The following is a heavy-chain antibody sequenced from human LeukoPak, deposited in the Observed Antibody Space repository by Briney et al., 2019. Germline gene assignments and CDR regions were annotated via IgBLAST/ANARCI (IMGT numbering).Heavy chain of an antibody. CDR2: ISPYNGNT. J-gene: IGHJ3*02. V-gene: IGHV1-18*01. Sequence: ASVKVSCKASGYTFNNYGISWVRQVPGQGLEWMGWISPYNGNTKFAQKFQGRVTVTTETSTSTAYMELRSLRSDDTAGYYCARQSYFDGRGDDAFDIWGQGTMVTVSS. CDR3: ARQSYFDGRGDDAFDI. CDR1: GYTFNNYG. D-gene: IGHD2-15*01.